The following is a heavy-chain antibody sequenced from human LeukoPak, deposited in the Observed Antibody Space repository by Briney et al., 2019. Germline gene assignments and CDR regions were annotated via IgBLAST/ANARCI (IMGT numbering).Heavy chain of an antibody. V-gene: IGHV3-23*01. J-gene: IGHJ4*02. CDR2: ISGSGGST. CDR3: ARKVNTAYYFDY. Sequence: GGSLRLSCAASGFTFSSYGMSWVRQAPGKGLEWVSAISGSGGSTYYADSVKGRFTISRDNSKNTLYLQMNSLRAEDTAVYYCARKVNTAYYFDYWGQGTLVTVSS. D-gene: IGHD4-17*01. CDR1: GFTFSSYG.